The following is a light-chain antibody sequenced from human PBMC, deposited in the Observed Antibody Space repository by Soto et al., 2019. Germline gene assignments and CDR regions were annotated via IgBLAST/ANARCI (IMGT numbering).Light chain of an antibody. CDR3: QQFSSYPLT. J-gene: IGKJ4*01. Sequence: DIVLTQSPGTLSLSPGERATLSCRASQSVGSIYLAWYQQKPGQAPRLLIYDASSRATGIPDRFSGGGSGTDFTLTISRLEPEDFAVYYCQQFSSYPLTFGGGTKVDIK. CDR1: QSVGSIY. CDR2: DAS. V-gene: IGKV3-20*01.